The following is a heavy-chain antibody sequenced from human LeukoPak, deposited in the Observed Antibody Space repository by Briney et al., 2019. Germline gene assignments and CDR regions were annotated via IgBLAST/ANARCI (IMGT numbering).Heavy chain of an antibody. D-gene: IGHD4-17*01. CDR1: GFTFSDYD. J-gene: IGHJ3*02. CDR2: ISTSDNTI. CDR3: ARDATYGYDAFNI. Sequence: GGSLRLSCAASGFTFSDYDMSWIRQAPGKGLEWLSYISTSDNTIYYADSVKGRFTISRDNAKNSLYLQMNSLRADDTAVYYCARDATYGYDAFNIWGQGTMVTVSS. V-gene: IGHV3-11*01.